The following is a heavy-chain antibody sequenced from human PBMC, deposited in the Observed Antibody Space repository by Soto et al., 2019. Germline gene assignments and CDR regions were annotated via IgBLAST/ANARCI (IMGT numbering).Heavy chain of an antibody. J-gene: IGHJ6*03. CDR3: ARSYSYGYRERKYYYYYYMDV. Sequence: TLSLTCAVYGGSFSGYYWSWIRQPPGKGLEWIGEINHSGSTNYNPSLKSRVTISVDTSKNQFSLKLSSVTAADTAVYYCARSYSYGYRERKYYYYYYMDVWGKGTTVTVSS. V-gene: IGHV4-34*01. CDR2: INHSGST. D-gene: IGHD5-18*01. CDR1: GGSFSGYY.